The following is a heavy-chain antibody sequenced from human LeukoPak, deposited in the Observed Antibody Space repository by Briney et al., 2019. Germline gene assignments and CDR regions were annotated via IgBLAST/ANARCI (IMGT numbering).Heavy chain of an antibody. D-gene: IGHD6-13*01. V-gene: IGHV4-59*08. Sequence: SESLSLTCTVAGASISSYYWSWVRQPPGRGLGWVGYIYYSGSTKYNPSLKSRVTISVDTSKNQFSLKLSSVTAADTAVYYCARVYGSSWLYYFDYWGQGTLVTVSS. CDR2: IYYSGST. CDR3: ARVYGSSWLYYFDY. CDR1: GASISSYY. J-gene: IGHJ4*02.